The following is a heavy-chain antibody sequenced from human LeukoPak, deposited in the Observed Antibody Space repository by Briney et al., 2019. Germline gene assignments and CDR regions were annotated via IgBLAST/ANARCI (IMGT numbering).Heavy chain of an antibody. V-gene: IGHV1-2*02. Sequence: GASVKVSCKASGYTFTGYYMHWVRQAPGQGREGMGWTNPNRGGTNFAQKFQGRVTKTRDTSIITAYMELSRLRSDDTAVYYRARRPREYSSSWYLPFDYWGQGTLVTVSS. CDR2: TNPNRGGT. CDR1: GYTFTGYY. J-gene: IGHJ4*02. CDR3: ARRPREYSSSWYLPFDY. D-gene: IGHD6-13*01.